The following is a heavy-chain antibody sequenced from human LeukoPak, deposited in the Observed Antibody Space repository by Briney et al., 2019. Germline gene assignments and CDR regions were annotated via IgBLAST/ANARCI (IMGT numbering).Heavy chain of an antibody. CDR3: ARDHLTKYYYGSGRFDP. J-gene: IGHJ5*02. V-gene: IGHV1-18*01. CDR2: ISGYNGNT. Sequence: GASVKVSCRASGYTFISYAITWVRQAPGQGLEWMGWISGYNGNTKYALKVQGRVTVTTDTSTNTAYMELRSLRSDDTAVYYCARDHLTKYYYGSGRFDPWGQGALVTVFS. CDR1: GYTFISYA. D-gene: IGHD3-10*01.